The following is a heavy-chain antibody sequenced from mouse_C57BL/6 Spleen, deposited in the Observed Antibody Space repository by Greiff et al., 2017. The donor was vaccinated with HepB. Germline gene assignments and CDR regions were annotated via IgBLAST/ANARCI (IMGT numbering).Heavy chain of an antibody. CDR2: ISDGGSYT. CDR3: ARDHGSSYQWYFDV. V-gene: IGHV5-4*01. CDR1: GFTFSSYA. Sequence: EVQLQQSGGGLVKPGGSLKLSCAASGFTFSSYAMSWVRQTPEKRLEWVATISDGGSYTYYPDNVKGRFTISRDNAKNNLYLQMSHLKSEDTAMYYCARDHGSSYQWYFDVWGTGTTVTVSS. D-gene: IGHD1-1*01. J-gene: IGHJ1*03.